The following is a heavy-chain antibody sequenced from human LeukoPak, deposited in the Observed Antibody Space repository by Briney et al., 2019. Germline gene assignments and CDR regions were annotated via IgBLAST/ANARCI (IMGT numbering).Heavy chain of an antibody. CDR2: MNPNSGNT. CDR3: ARTPAYCSSTSCYPRGDYYFDY. Sequence: ASVKVSCKASGYTFTSYDINWVRQATGQGLEWMGWMNPNSGNTGYAQKFQGRVTITRNTSISTAYMELSSLRSEDTAVYYCARTPAYCSSTSCYPRGDYYFDYWGQGTLVTVSS. CDR1: GYTFTSYD. V-gene: IGHV1-8*03. J-gene: IGHJ4*02. D-gene: IGHD2-2*01.